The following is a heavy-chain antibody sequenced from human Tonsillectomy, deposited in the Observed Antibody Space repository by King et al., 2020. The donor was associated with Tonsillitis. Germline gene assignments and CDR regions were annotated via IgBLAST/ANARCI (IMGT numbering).Heavy chain of an antibody. CDR2: IYTSGST. V-gene: IGHV4-61*02. CDR3: ASSSSGWPFDY. D-gene: IGHD6-19*01. CDR1: GGSISSGSYY. J-gene: IGHJ4*02. Sequence: VPLPESGPGLVKPSQTLSLTCTVSGGSISSGSYYWSWIRQPAGKGLEWIGRIYTSGSTNYNPSLKSRVTISVDTSKNQFSLKLSSVTAADTAVYYCASSSSGWPFDYWGQGTLVTVSS.